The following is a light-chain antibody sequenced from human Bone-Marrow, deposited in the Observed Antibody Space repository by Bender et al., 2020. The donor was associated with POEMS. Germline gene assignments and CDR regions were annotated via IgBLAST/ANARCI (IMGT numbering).Light chain of an antibody. CDR3: CSYAGSYTWV. J-gene: IGLJ3*02. CDR1: SSDIGTYNY. Sequence: QSALTQPASVSGSPGQSITISCTGASSDIGTYNYVSWYQHHPGKAPKLMIYDVSKRPSGVPDRFSGSKSGNTASLTISGLQAEDEADYYCCSYAGSYTWVFGGGTKLTVL. V-gene: IGLV2-11*01. CDR2: DVS.